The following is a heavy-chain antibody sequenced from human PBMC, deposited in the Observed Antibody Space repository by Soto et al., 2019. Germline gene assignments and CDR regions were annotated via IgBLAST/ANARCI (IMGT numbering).Heavy chain of an antibody. V-gene: IGHV1-18*01. CDR1: GYTFTSYG. CDR3: AGPTISYSNSWYYFDY. D-gene: IGHD6-13*01. CDR2: ISAYNGNT. Sequence: ASLKVSCKASGYTFTSYGISWVRQAPGQGLEWMGWISAYNGNTNYAQKLQGRVTMTTDTSTSTAYMELRSLRSDDTAVYYCAGPTISYSNSWYYFDYWGQGTLVTVSS. J-gene: IGHJ4*02.